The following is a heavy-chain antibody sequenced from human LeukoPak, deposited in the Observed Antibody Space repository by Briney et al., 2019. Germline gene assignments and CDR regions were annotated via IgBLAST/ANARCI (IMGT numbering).Heavy chain of an antibody. CDR3: ARLRVSGSYLYYFDY. D-gene: IGHD1-26*01. Sequence: PSETLSLTCTVSNGSISSYHWSWVRQPPGNGLEWIGYILTSGTTNYNPSLKSRLTISVDTSKNQFTLKLSSVTAADTAVYYCARLRVSGSYLYYFDYWGQGTLVTVS. CDR2: ILTSGTT. V-gene: IGHV4-4*09. J-gene: IGHJ4*02. CDR1: NGSISSYH.